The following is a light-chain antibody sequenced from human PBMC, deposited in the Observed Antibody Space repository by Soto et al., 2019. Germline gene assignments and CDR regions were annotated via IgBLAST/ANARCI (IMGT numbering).Light chain of an antibody. CDR2: GAS. Sequence: EIVMTQSPATLSVSPGERATLSCRASESVSSNYLAWYQQKPGQAPRVLIYGASIRATGIPDRFSGSGSETDFTLTISRLEPEDFAVYYCQQYGTSPRTFGQGTKVDIK. CDR3: QQYGTSPRT. J-gene: IGKJ1*01. CDR1: ESVSSNY. V-gene: IGKV3-20*01.